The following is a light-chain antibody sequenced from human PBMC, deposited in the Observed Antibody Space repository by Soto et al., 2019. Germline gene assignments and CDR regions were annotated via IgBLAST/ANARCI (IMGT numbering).Light chain of an antibody. CDR1: QGIGDT. Sequence: EVVMTQSPATLSVSPGEGVTLSCRASQGIGDTLAWYQHKPGQTPRLLIYDTSTRATGVPARFSGSGSGTDFTLTISRLEPEDFAVYYCQQYGSSPPNTFGQGTRLEI. CDR2: DTS. V-gene: IGKV3-20*01. CDR3: QQYGSSPPNT. J-gene: IGKJ5*01.